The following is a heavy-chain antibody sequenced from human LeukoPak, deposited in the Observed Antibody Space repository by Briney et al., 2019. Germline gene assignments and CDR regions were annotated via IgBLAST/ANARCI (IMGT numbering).Heavy chain of an antibody. CDR1: GFTFSSYG. CDR3: AKDPPGYCSGGSCYIDY. V-gene: IGHV3-30*18. J-gene: IGHJ4*02. Sequence: PGRSLRLSCAASGFTFSSYGMHWVRQAPGKGLEWVAVISYDGSNKYYADSVKGRFTISRDNSKNTLYLQMNSLRAEDTAVYYCAKDPPGYCSGGSCYIDYWGQGTLVTVSS. D-gene: IGHD2-15*01. CDR2: ISYDGSNK.